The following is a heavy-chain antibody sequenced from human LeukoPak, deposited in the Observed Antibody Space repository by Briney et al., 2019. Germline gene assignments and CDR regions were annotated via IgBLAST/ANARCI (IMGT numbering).Heavy chain of an antibody. CDR3: ARDLSSSSGGY. Sequence: GGSLRLSCAASGFTFSTYWMNWVRQAPGRGLEWVASIKDDGSEKNYVDSVKGRFTISRDNAKNSLYLQMNSLRAEDTAVYYCARDLSSSSGGYWGQGTLVTVSS. CDR1: GFTFSTYW. V-gene: IGHV3-7*01. J-gene: IGHJ4*02. D-gene: IGHD6-13*01. CDR2: IKDDGSEK.